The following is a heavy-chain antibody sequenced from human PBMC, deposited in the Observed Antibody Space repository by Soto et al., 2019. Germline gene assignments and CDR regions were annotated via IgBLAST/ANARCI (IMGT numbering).Heavy chain of an antibody. J-gene: IGHJ6*02. Sequence: ASVKVSCKASGGTFSSYAISWVRQAPGQGLEWMGGIIPIFGTANYAQKFQGRVTITADESTSTAYMELSSLRSEDTAVYYCASPFHISSWYGKRYYYYGMDVWGQGTTVTVSS. CDR2: IIPIFGTA. CDR3: ASPFHISSWYGKRYYYYGMDV. V-gene: IGHV1-69*13. CDR1: GGTFSSYA. D-gene: IGHD6-13*01.